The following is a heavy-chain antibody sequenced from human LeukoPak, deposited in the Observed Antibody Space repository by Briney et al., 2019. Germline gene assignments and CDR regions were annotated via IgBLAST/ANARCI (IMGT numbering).Heavy chain of an antibody. CDR2: IYHSGST. CDR3: ARGVHNFNWFDP. J-gene: IGHJ5*02. CDR1: GGSISSGGYY. V-gene: IGHV4-30-2*01. Sequence: PSQTQSLTCTVSGGSISSGGYYWSWIRQPPGKGLEWIGYIYHSGSTYYNPSLKSRVTISVDRSKNQFSLKLSSVTAADTAVYYCARGVHNFNWFDPWGQGTLVTVSS. D-gene: IGHD1-1*01.